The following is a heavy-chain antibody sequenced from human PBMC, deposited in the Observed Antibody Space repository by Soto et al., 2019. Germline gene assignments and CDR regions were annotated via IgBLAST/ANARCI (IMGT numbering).Heavy chain of an antibody. CDR2: MNPNSGNT. D-gene: IGHD6-19*01. V-gene: IGHV1-8*01. Sequence: ASVKVSCKASGYTFTSYDINWVRQATGQGLEWMGWMNPNSGNTGYAQKFQGRVTMTRNTSISTAYMELSSLRSEDTAVYYCARGPRRAQWLVLKKNNWFDPWGQGTLVTVSS. CDR1: GYTFTSYD. CDR3: ARGPRRAQWLVLKKNNWFDP. J-gene: IGHJ5*02.